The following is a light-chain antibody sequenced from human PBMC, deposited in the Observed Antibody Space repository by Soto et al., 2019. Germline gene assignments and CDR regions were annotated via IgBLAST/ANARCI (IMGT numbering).Light chain of an antibody. J-gene: IGLJ2*01. CDR3: SLYTSSNTVV. V-gene: IGLV2-14*01. CDR2: DVS. Sequence: QSALTQPASVSGSPGQSIAISCTGTSNDVGGYNYVSWYQQHPGKAPKLMIYDVSARPSGVSNRFSGSKSDNTASLTISGLQAEDEADYYWSLYTSSNTVVFGGGTQLTVL. CDR1: SNDVGGYNY.